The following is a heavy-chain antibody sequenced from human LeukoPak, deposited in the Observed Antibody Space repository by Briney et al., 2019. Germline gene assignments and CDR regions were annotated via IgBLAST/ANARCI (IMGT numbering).Heavy chain of an antibody. D-gene: IGHD3-10*01. V-gene: IGHV3-13*01. J-gene: IGHJ4*02. CDR2: IGTAGDT. CDR1: GFTFSSYD. CDR3: ARDPSQYGSGSYLDY. Sequence: PGGSLRLSCAASGFTFSSYDMHWVRQATGKGLEWVSAIGTAGDTYYPGSVKGRFTISRENAKNSLYLQMYSLRAEDTAVYYCARDPSQYGSGSYLDYWGQGTLVTVSS.